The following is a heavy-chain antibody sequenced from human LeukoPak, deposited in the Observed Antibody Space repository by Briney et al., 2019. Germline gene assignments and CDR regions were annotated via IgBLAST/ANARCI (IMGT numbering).Heavy chain of an antibody. CDR2: ISGSGGST. CDR1: GFTFSSYA. V-gene: IGHV3-23*01. D-gene: IGHD3-16*01. Sequence: GSLRLSCAASGFTFSSYAMNWVRQAPGKGLEWVSGISGSGGSTYYADSVKGRFTISRDNSKNTLYLQMNSLRAEDTAVYYCATSMGGGNIDYWGQGALVAVSS. J-gene: IGHJ4*02. CDR3: ATSMGGGNIDY.